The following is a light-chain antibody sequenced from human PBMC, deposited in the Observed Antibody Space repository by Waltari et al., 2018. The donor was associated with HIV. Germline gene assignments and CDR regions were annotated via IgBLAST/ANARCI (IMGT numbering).Light chain of an antibody. CDR2: GNT. J-gene: IGLJ2*01. Sequence: QSVLTQPPSVSGAPGQGVTLSCNGSSSNIGARYGVQWYQQLPGTAPKLLILGNTSRPSGVPDRFSGSRSGTSASLAIAGLQAEDEADYYCQSYDSSLSGSVFGGGTKLTVL. V-gene: IGLV1-40*01. CDR1: SSNIGARYG. CDR3: QSYDSSLSGSV.